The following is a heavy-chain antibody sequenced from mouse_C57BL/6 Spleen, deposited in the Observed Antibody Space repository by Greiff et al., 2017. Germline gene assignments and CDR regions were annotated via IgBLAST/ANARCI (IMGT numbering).Heavy chain of an antibody. CDR3: ASSGSTGVFDY. J-gene: IGHJ2*01. V-gene: IGHV1-52*01. CDR1: GYTFTSYW. Sequence: QVQLQQPGAELVRPGSSVKLSCKASGYTFTSYWMPWVQQRPIQGLEWIGNIDPSDSGTNYNQKLKEKATLTVDKSSSTAYMQLSSLTSEDSAVDYCASSGSTGVFDYWGQGTTLTVSS. CDR2: IDPSDSGT. D-gene: IGHD3-2*02.